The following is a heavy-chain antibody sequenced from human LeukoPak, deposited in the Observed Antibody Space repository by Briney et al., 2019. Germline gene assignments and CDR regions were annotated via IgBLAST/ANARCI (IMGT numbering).Heavy chain of an antibody. V-gene: IGHV4-59*12. CDR2: IYYSGST. J-gene: IGHJ6*02. D-gene: IGHD1-26*01. Sequence: SETLSLTCTVSGGSISSYYWSWIRQPPGKGLEWIGYIYYSGSTNYNPSLKSRVTISVDTSKNQFSLKLSSVTAADTAVYYCARRKWEQQGRDYYFYGLDVWGPGTTVTVSS. CDR3: ARRKWEQQGRDYYFYGLDV. CDR1: GGSISSYY.